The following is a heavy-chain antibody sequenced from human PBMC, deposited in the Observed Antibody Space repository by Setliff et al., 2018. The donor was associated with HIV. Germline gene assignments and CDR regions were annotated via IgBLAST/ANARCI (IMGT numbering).Heavy chain of an antibody. J-gene: IGHJ4*02. CDR3: ARATTRSYNSV. CDR2: IIPIVGRV. Sequence: GASVKVSCKASGGTISSYTVSWVRQAPGQGLEWMGGIIPIVGRVNYAQKFEARLTITADTSTNTAYMELSNWGSEDTAIYYCARATTRSYNSVWGQGTLVTVSS. CDR1: GGTISSYT. D-gene: IGHD6-19*01. V-gene: IGHV1-69*10.